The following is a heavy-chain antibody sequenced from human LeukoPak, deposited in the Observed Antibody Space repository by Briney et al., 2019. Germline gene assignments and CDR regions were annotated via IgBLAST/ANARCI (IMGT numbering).Heavy chain of an antibody. CDR1: GGSISSGGYY. V-gene: IGHV4-31*03. CDR2: IYYSGST. Sequence: SGTLSLTCTVSGGSISSGGYYWSWIRQHPGKGLEWIGYIYYSGSTYYNPSLKSRVTISVDTSKNQFSLKLSSVTAADTAVYYCARGRELLQWFDPWGQGTLVTVSS. D-gene: IGHD1-26*01. J-gene: IGHJ5*02. CDR3: ARGRELLQWFDP.